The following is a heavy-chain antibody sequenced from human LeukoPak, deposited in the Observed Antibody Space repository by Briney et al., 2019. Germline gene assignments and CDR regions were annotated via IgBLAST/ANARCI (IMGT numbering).Heavy chain of an antibody. Sequence: GGSLTLSCAASRLILSNYWMSWVRQAPGKGLEYVANIKQDGSEKYYVDSVKGRFTISRDNAKNSLYLQMNSLRAEDTAVYYCARGSRQFDYWGQGTLVTVSS. V-gene: IGHV3-7*01. CDR3: ARGSRQFDY. CDR2: IKQDGSEK. D-gene: IGHD5/OR15-5a*01. CDR1: RLILSNYW. J-gene: IGHJ4*02.